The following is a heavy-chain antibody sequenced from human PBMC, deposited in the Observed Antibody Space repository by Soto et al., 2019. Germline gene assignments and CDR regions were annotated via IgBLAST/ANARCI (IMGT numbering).Heavy chain of an antibody. J-gene: IGHJ3*02. D-gene: IGHD3-10*01. CDR3: ARAKDVLLWFGEAAPDAFDI. V-gene: IGHV3-74*01. CDR1: GLTCSSYW. Sequence: VGLLRHSCAASGLTCSSYWMRWVRQATGKGLVWVSRINSDGSSTSYADSVKGRFTISRDNAKNTLYLQMNSLRAEDTAVYYCARAKDVLLWFGEAAPDAFDIWGQGTIVTVSS. CDR2: INSDGSST.